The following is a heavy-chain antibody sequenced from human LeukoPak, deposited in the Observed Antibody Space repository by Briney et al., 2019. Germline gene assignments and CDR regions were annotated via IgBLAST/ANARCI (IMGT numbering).Heavy chain of an antibody. J-gene: IGHJ6*03. CDR3: AKFGSRLRSYYYYMDV. CDR2: ISGNGGST. D-gene: IGHD3-10*01. Sequence: PGGSLRLSCTASGFTFSSYGMDWVRQAPGKGLEWVSVISGNGGSTYYAESVKGRFTISRDNSKNTLYLQMNSLRAEDTAVYYCAKFGSRLRSYYYYMDVWGKGTTVTISS. CDR1: GFTFSSYG. V-gene: IGHV3-23*01.